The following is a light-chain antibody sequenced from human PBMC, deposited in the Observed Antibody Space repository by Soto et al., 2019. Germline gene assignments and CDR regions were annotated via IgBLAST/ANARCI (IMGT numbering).Light chain of an antibody. J-gene: IGKJ3*01. CDR1: QSISSY. CDR2: AAS. V-gene: IGKV1-39*01. Sequence: DIQMTQSPSSLSASVGDRVTITCRASQSISSYLNWYQQKPGKAPKLLIYAASSLQSGVPSRFICSGSGTDFTLTISSLQPEDFANYYCQQSYSTPFTFGPGTKVDIK. CDR3: QQSYSTPFT.